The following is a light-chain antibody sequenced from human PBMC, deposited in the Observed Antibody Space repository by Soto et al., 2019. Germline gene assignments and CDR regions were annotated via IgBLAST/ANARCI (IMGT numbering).Light chain of an antibody. Sequence: QSVLTQPPSVSGAPGQRVTISCSGSSSNIGAPYDVHWYQHLPGTAPKLLLSGNDNRPSGVPDRFSGSRSGTSASLAITGLQDEEEADYYCQSDDSSLSAWVFGGGTKLTVL. CDR3: QSDDSSLSAWV. V-gene: IGLV1-40*01. CDR1: SSNIGAPYD. J-gene: IGLJ3*02. CDR2: GND.